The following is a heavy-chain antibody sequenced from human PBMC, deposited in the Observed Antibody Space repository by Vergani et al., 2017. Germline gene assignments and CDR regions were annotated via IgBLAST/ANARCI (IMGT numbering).Heavy chain of an antibody. V-gene: IGHV1-69*18. D-gene: IGHD6-13*01. CDR1: GGTISRNA. CDR3: ASPLSFSWGLDV. J-gene: IGHJ6*02. Sequence: QAQLVQSGAEVKKPGASVKVSCKASGGTISRNAINWVRQAPGQGLEWMGRIIPITTTLHYAQKFQGRVTITADESTTTVYMILSSLTFEDTAVYYCASPLSFSWGLDVWGQGSTVIVSS. CDR2: IIPITTTL.